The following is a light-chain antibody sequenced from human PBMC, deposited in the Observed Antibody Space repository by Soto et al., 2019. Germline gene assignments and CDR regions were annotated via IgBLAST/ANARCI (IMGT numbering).Light chain of an antibody. CDR2: AAS. CDR1: QSISSY. CDR3: QQSYSTPIT. V-gene: IGKV1-39*01. J-gene: IGKJ5*01. Sequence: IHMTQSPSSLSASLGDRVTITCRASQSISSYLNWYQQKPGKAPKLLIYAASSLQSGVPSRFSGSGSGTDFTLTISSLQPEDFATYYCQQSYSTPITFGQGTRLEI.